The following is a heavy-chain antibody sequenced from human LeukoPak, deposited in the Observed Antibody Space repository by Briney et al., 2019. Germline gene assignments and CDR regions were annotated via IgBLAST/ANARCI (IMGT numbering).Heavy chain of an antibody. CDR3: ARQIEGGYHAFDI. CDR1: GFSFSNYW. Sequence: GGSLILSCAAYGFSFSNYWMHWVRLAPGKGLVWVSRISRDGSSTIYADSVKGRFTISRDDARDTLYLQMSSLRAEDTAVYYCARQIEGGYHAFDIWGQETMVPVSS. D-gene: IGHD3-16*02. CDR2: ISRDGSST. J-gene: IGHJ3*02. V-gene: IGHV3-74*01.